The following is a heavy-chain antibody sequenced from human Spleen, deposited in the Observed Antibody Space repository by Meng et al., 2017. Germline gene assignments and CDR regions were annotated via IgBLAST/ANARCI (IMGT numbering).Heavy chain of an antibody. V-gene: IGHV4-61*01. J-gene: IGHJ2*01. CDR2: AYYSGIT. Sequence: ESLKISCTVSGGSISSSSYYWSWIRQPPGKGLEWIGVAYYSGITNYNSSLKSRVTISVDTSENQFSLKLTSVTAADTAVFYCARGGANWGSNWYFDLWGRGTLVTVSS. CDR3: ARGGANWGSNWYFDL. D-gene: IGHD7-27*01. CDR1: GGSISSSSYY.